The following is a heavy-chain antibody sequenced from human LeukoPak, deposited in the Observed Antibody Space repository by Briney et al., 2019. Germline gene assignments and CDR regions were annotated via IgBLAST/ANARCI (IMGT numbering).Heavy chain of an antibody. Sequence: GGSLRLSCAASGFTFSSYSMNWVRQAPGKGLEWVSSISSSSRYIYYADSVKGRFTISRDNAKNSLYLQMSSLRAEDTAVYYCARDPEHGDYYYYYYMDVWGKGTTVTVSS. CDR3: ARDPEHGDYYYYYYMDV. CDR2: ISSSSRYI. V-gene: IGHV3-21*06. D-gene: IGHD4-17*01. J-gene: IGHJ6*03. CDR1: GFTFSSYS.